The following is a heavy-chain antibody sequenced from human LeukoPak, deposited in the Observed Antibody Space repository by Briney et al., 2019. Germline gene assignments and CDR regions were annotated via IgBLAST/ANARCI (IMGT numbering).Heavy chain of an antibody. CDR3: AKDGLWFGEVGGGFDY. Sequence: GGSLRLSCAASGFTFSSYSMNWVRQAPGKGLEWVSAISGSGGSTYYADSVKGRFTISRDNSKNTLYLQMNSLRAEDTAVYYCAKDGLWFGEVGGGFDYWGQGTLVTVSS. CDR2: ISGSGGST. D-gene: IGHD3-10*01. J-gene: IGHJ4*02. V-gene: IGHV3-23*01. CDR1: GFTFSSYS.